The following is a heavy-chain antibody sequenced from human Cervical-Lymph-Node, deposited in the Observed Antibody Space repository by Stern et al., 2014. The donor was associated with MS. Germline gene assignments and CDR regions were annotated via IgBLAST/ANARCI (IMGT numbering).Heavy chain of an antibody. CDR3: ARGGRMASMVF. CDR1: GGSMPDYY. V-gene: IGHV4-59*07. D-gene: IGHD5-24*01. J-gene: IGHJ4*02. CDR2: FYHTGST. Sequence: QVQLQQSGPDLVRPWDSLSLSCKVSGGSMPDYYWSWVRQPPGQGLEWIGYFYHTGSTGYNAPLKSPVTISIDMSTSQFALKVNSVTTADTSVYYCARGGRMASMVFWGQGTLVTVSS.